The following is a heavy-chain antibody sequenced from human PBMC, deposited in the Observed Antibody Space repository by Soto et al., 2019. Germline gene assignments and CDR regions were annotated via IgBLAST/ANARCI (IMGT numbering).Heavy chain of an antibody. CDR1: GGSVRSYY. J-gene: IGHJ6*03. V-gene: IGHV4-59*02. CDR3: ARLARGIDYFQNTDV. Sequence: PSETLSLTCTVSGGSVRSYYWTWIRQPPWRGLEWIGHIFYSGSSPTYNPSLQSRVTMSVDTSKNQFSLQLTSVTAADSAVYYCARLARGIDYFQNTDVCGTATTLTLSS. D-gene: IGHD4-17*01. CDR2: IFYSGSSP.